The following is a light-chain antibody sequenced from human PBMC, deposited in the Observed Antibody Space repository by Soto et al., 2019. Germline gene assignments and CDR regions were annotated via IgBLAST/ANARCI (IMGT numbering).Light chain of an antibody. CDR2: GAS. CDR3: QQLASYPLT. V-gene: IGKV1-9*01. Sequence: DIPLTQSPSFLSASVGDTVTITCRASQGISRSLAWYQQKPGKAPKLLIYGASTLQSGVPSRFSGSGSGTEFTLAIYRLQPEDFASYYCQQLASYPLTFGGGAKVEIK. CDR1: QGISRS. J-gene: IGKJ4*01.